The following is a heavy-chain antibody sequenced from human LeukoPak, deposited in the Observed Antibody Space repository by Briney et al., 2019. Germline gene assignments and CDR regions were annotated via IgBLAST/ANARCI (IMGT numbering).Heavy chain of an antibody. D-gene: IGHD1-20*01. CDR3: ARSPSRYNWNFDY. CDR1: GYSLSSGYD. Sequence: ASETLSLTCDVSGYSLSSGYDWGWIRQPPGKGLEWIGSIYQSGNSYQKSSLKSRLTLSVDTSKNNFSLKVMSVTAADTAVYYCARSPSRYNWNFDYWGQGILVTVAS. J-gene: IGHJ4*02. CDR2: IYQSGNS. V-gene: IGHV4-38-2*01.